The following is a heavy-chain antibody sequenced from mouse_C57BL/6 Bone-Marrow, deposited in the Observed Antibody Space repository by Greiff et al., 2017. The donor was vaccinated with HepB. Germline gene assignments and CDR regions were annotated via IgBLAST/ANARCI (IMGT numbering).Heavy chain of an antibody. CDR2: ISNLAYSI. J-gene: IGHJ1*03. CDR1: GFTFSDYG. D-gene: IGHD1-1*01. V-gene: IGHV5-15*01. Sequence: EVKVVESGGGLVQPGGSLKLSCAASGFTFSDYGMAWVRQAPRKGPEWVAFISNLAYSIYYADTVTGRFTTSRENAKNTLYLEMSSLRSEDTAMYYCARKGDYYGSSYWYFDVWGTGTTVTVSS. CDR3: ARKGDYYGSSYWYFDV.